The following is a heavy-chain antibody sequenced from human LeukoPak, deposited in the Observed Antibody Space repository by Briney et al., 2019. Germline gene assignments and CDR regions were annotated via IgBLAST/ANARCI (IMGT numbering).Heavy chain of an antibody. Sequence: GASVKVSCKASGYTFTSYALTWVRQAPGQGLEWMGYIDPYNGNTNYAQKFQGRVTMTTDRSTNTGYVDLRSLRSDDTAVYYCARDRRGYNGILRYWGQGALVTVSS. CDR1: GYTFTSYA. D-gene: IGHD1-1*01. J-gene: IGHJ4*02. V-gene: IGHV1-18*01. CDR2: IDPYNGNT. CDR3: ARDRRGYNGILRY.